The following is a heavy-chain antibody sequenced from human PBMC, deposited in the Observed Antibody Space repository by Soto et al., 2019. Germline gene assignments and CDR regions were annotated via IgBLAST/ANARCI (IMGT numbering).Heavy chain of an antibody. Sequence: GESLKISCKGSGYSFTSYWISWVRQMPGKGLEWMGRIDPSDSYTNYSPSFQGHVTISADKSISTAYLQWSSLRASDTAMYYCARHPIIVVVPAAPHNWFDPWGQGTLVTVSS. CDR3: ARHPIIVVVPAAPHNWFDP. D-gene: IGHD2-2*01. V-gene: IGHV5-10-1*01. J-gene: IGHJ5*02. CDR1: GYSFTSYW. CDR2: IDPSDSYT.